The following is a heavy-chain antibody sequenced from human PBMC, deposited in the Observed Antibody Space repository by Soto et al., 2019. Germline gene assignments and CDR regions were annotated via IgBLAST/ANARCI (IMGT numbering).Heavy chain of an antibody. CDR2: VSFDGSNK. Sequence: QVQLVESGGGVVQPGRSLRLSCAASGFTFSTHAMHWVRQAPGKGLECVAIVSFDGSNKYYADSLKGRFTISRDNSKNTISNQKSGVTPEYTAFYYCATDQTGITTAGGGRIDHWGQGTLVTVSS. CDR1: GFTFSTHA. CDR3: ATDQTGITTAGGGRIDH. V-gene: IGHV3-30*14. D-gene: IGHD6-13*01. J-gene: IGHJ4*02.